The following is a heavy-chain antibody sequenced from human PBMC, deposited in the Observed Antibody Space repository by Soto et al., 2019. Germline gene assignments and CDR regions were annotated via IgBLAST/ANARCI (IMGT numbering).Heavy chain of an antibody. Sequence: GGSLRLSCAASGFTFSSYWMSWVRQAPGKGLEWVANIKQDGSEKYYVDSVKGRFTISRDNAKNSLYLQMNSLRAEDTAVYYCAREPEGAVDAFDIWGQGTMVTVSS. V-gene: IGHV3-7*01. CDR1: GFTFSSYW. CDR2: IKQDGSEK. J-gene: IGHJ3*02. D-gene: IGHD6-19*01. CDR3: AREPEGAVDAFDI.